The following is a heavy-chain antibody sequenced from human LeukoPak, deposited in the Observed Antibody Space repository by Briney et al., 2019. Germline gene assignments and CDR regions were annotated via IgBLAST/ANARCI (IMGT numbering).Heavy chain of an antibody. J-gene: IGHJ3*02. Sequence: ESSETLSLTCAVSGGSVSSNNWWTWVRQFPGKGLEWIGEVYHSGGINYNPSLKSRLTISLDKSQNEFSLKLNSVTAADTAVYYCARRGYVGDAFDIWGLGTMVSVSS. CDR1: GGSVSSNNW. CDR2: VYHSGGI. CDR3: ARRGYVGDAFDI. V-gene: IGHV4-4*02. D-gene: IGHD5-12*01.